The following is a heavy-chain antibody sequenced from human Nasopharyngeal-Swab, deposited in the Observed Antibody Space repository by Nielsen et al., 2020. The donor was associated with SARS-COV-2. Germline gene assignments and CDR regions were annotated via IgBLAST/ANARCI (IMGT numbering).Heavy chain of an antibody. CDR2: IDPGDSYT. CDR1: GYRFTSYW. D-gene: IGHD4-17*01. CDR3: AIPTVTTDY. V-gene: IGHV5-10-1*01. Sequence: SCKGSGYRFTSYWISWVRQMPGKGLEWMGRIDPGDSYTNYSPSFQGHVTISADKSISTAYLQWSSLKASDTAMYYCAIPTVTTDYWGQGTLVTVSS. J-gene: IGHJ4*02.